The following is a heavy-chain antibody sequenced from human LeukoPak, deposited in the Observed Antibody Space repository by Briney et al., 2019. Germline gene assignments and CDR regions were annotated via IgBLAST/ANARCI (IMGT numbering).Heavy chain of an antibody. CDR2: ISGSGGST. J-gene: IGHJ4*02. D-gene: IGHD2-2*01. Sequence: GGSLRLSCAASGFTFSSYAMSGVRQAPGKGLEWVLAISGSGGSTYYADSVKGRFTISRDNSKNTLYLQMNSQRAEDTAVYYCAKNLRVVPAAKGSYDWGYYFDYWGQGTLVTVSS. CDR3: AKNLRVVPAAKGSYDWGYYFDY. V-gene: IGHV3-23*01. CDR1: GFTFSSYA.